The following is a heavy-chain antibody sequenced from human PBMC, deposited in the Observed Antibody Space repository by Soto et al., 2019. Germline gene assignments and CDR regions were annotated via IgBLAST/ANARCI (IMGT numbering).Heavy chain of an antibody. CDR2: IYESGYT. D-gene: IGHD5-18*01. CDR3: VRALRHTAMVYPWFDP. CDR1: GASVSSGAYY. Sequence: SETLSLTCTVSGASVSSGAYYWGWVRQRPGRGLEWIGYIYESGYTYYNTSLKSRLNISLDRSNNQFSLGLTSVTAADTAVYYCVRALRHTAMVYPWFDPWGQGTLVTVSS. V-gene: IGHV4-31*03. J-gene: IGHJ5*02.